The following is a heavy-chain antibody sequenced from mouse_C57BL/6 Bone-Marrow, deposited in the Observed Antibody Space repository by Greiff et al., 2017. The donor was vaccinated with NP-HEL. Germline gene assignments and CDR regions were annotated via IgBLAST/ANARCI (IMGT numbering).Heavy chain of an antibody. CDR3: ARGDYYGSSYSWYFDV. V-gene: IGHV1-61*01. D-gene: IGHD1-1*01. CDR2: IYPSDSET. J-gene: IGHJ1*03. CDR1: GYTFTSYW. Sequence: VQLQQPGAELVRPGSSVKLSCKASGYTFTSYWMDWVKQRPGQGLEWIGNIYPSDSETHYNQKFKDKATLTVDKSSSTAYMQLSSLTSEDSAVYYCARGDYYGSSYSWYFDVWGTGTTVTVSS.